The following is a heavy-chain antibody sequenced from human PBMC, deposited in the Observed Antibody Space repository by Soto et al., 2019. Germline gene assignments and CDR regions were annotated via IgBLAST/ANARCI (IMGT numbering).Heavy chain of an antibody. D-gene: IGHD6-6*01. CDR2: IDPSDSYT. CDR1: GYSFTRYW. V-gene: IGHV5-10-1*01. J-gene: IGHJ5*02. CDR3: ARLSRIAARSGFDP. Sequence: GESLTSSCRSSGYSFTRYWISWVRQMPGKGLEWMGRIDPSDSYTNYSPSFQGHVTISADKSISTAYLQWSSLKASDTAMYYCARLSRIAARSGFDPWGQGTLVTSPQ.